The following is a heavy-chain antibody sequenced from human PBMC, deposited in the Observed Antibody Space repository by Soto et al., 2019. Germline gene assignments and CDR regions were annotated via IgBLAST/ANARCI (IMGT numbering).Heavy chain of an antibody. CDR1: GGSISSYY. Sequence: SETLSLTCTVSGGSISSYYWSWIRQPPGKGLEWIGYIYYSGSTNYNPSLKSRVTISVDTSKNQFSLKLSSVTAADTAVYYCARDPAYCSSNSCRNWFDPWGQGTLVTVSS. V-gene: IGHV4-59*01. J-gene: IGHJ5*02. CDR2: IYYSGST. D-gene: IGHD2-2*01. CDR3: ARDPAYCSSNSCRNWFDP.